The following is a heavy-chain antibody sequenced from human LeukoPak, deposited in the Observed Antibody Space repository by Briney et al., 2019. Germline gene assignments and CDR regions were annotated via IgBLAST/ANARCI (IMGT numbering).Heavy chain of an antibody. D-gene: IGHD6-19*01. CDR2: IYLGDSDT. CDR1: GSGFTIYW. CDR3: ARRGSSGPTGGFDY. V-gene: IGHV5-51*01. J-gene: IGHJ4*02. Sequence: GESLKISCKDSGSGFTIYWIGWVPQWPGKGVGGGGTIYLGDSDTKNSPSFQGRVTISADKSIRTAYLQWSSLKASDTAMYYCARRGSSGPTGGFDYWGQGTLVTVSS.